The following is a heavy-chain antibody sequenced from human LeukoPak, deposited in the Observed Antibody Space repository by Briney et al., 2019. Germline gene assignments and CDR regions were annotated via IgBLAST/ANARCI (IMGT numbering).Heavy chain of an antibody. CDR3: ARDEIVVVTTGYYFDY. V-gene: IGHV1-18*01. CDR2: ISAYNGNT. J-gene: IGHJ4*02. D-gene: IGHD3-22*01. CDR1: GYTFTSYG. Sequence: ASVKVSCKASGYTFTSYGISWVRQAPGRGLEWMGWISAYNGNTNYAQKLQGRVTMTTDTSTSTAYMELRSLRSDDTAVYYCARDEIVVVTTGYYFDYWGQGTLVTVSS.